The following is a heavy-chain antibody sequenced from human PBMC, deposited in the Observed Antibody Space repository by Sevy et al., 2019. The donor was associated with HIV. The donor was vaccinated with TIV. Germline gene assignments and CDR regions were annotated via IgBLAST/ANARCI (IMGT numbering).Heavy chain of an antibody. D-gene: IGHD3-3*01. CDR1: GYPFTGYY. Sequence: ASVKVSFKASGYPFTGYYMHWVRQAPGQGLEWMGWINPNSGGTNYAQKFQGRVTMTRDTSISTAYMELSRLRSDDTAVYYCARGPYDPRAKDFDYWGQGTLVTVSS. J-gene: IGHJ4*02. CDR2: INPNSGGT. V-gene: IGHV1-2*02. CDR3: ARGPYDPRAKDFDY.